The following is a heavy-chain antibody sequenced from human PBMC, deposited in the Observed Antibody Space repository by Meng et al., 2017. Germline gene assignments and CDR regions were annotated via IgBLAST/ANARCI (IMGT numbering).Heavy chain of an antibody. J-gene: IGHJ4*02. Sequence: QVPVVESGAWVKKPGPSVKVSCKPSGYNFPDYYIHWVRRAPGQGLEWMGRINPKSGDTHYAQKFQARVTMTGDTSISTAYMELSGLRSDDTAMYYCARDEDISAAGKLFGDYWGQGTLVTVSS. CDR3: ARDEDISAAGKLFGDY. CDR1: GYNFPDYY. V-gene: IGHV1-2*06. D-gene: IGHD6-25*01. CDR2: INPKSGDT.